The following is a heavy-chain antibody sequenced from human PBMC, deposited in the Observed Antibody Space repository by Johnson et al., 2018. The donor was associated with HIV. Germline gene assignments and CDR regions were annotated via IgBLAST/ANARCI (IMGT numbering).Heavy chain of an antibody. V-gene: IGHV3-NL1*01. Sequence: QVQLVESGGGVVQPGRSLRLSCAASGFTFSSYWMHWVRQAPGKGLVWVSGIGTAGDTYYPGSVKGRFTISRDDSKNTLYLQMNSLRVEDTAVYYCAKRGDLYDSTASFDAFEVWGQGTMVTVSS. CDR3: AKRGDLYDSTASFDAFEV. CDR1: GFTFSSYW. D-gene: IGHD5/OR15-5a*01. CDR2: IGTAGDT. J-gene: IGHJ3*01.